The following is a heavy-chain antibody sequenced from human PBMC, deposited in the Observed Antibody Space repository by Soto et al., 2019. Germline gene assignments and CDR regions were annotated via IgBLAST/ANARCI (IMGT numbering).Heavy chain of an antibody. D-gene: IGHD1-26*01. J-gene: IGHJ5*02. CDR3: ARDGVGLGATHSWFDP. CDR1: GGSISSGGYY. V-gene: IGHV4-31*03. Sequence: QVQLQESGPGLVKPSQTLSLTCTVSGGSISSGGYYWSWLRQHPGKGLEWIGYIYYSGSTYYNPSLKSRVTISVDSSKNQFSLKLSSVTAADTAVYYCARDGVGLGATHSWFDPWGQGTLVTVSS. CDR2: IYYSGST.